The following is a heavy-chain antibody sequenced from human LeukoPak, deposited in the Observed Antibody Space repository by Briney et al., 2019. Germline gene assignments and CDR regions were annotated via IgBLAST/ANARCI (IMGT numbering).Heavy chain of an antibody. CDR1: GGTFSSYA. CDR3: ARDWRVTRHLSYFDY. D-gene: IGHD1-14*01. J-gene: IGHJ4*02. CDR2: IIPIFGTA. V-gene: IGHV1-69*13. Sequence: GASVKVACKASGGTFSSYAISWVRQAPGQGLEWMGGIIPIFGTANYAQKFQGRVTITADESTSTAYMELSSLRSEDTAVYYCARDWRVTRHLSYFDYWGQGTLVTVSS.